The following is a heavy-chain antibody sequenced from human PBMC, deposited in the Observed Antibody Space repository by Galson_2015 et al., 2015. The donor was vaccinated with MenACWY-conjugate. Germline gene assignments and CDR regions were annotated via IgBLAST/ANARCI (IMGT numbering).Heavy chain of an antibody. CDR1: GYRFTTYW. J-gene: IGHJ6*02. CDR2: IDPINSNT. CDR3: ARHPPGGRGMDV. D-gene: IGHD3-10*01. V-gene: IGHV5-51*01. Sequence: QSGAEVKKPGESLKLSCKASGYRFTTYWIAWVRQMPGKGLEWVALIDPINSNTRYSPSLQGQVTISADESISTAYLQWSSLKASDTATYYCARHPPGGRGMDVWGRGTTVTVSS.